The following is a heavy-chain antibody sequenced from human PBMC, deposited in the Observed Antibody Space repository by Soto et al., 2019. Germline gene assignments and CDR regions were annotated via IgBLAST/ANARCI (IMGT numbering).Heavy chain of an antibody. CDR1: GDSISSAHW. CDR2: IYHSGST. J-gene: IGHJ4*02. D-gene: IGHD3-10*01. Sequence: QVQLQESGPGLVKPSGTLSLTCVVSGDSISSAHWWSWVRQPPGKGLEWIGEIYHSGSTNYNPSLKSRVTFLAETSKNQFSLKASSVTAADTAVYCCVATRGSTYGPLDYWGQGLLVSVSS. CDR3: VATRGSTYGPLDY. V-gene: IGHV4-4*01.